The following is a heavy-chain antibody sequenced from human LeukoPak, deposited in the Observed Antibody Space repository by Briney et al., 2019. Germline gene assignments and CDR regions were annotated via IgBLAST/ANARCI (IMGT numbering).Heavy chain of an antibody. V-gene: IGHV4-34*01. J-gene: IGHJ5*02. CDR2: INQSGST. Sequence: SETLSLTCVVHGGSFSGYYWNWIRQPPGKGLEWIGEINQSGSTNHNPSLKSRVTIPVDTSKNQFSLSLNSVTAADTAAYYCARGVFGRFDPWGQGTLVTVSS. CDR3: ARGVFGRFDP. CDR1: GGSFSGYY. D-gene: IGHD3-10*01.